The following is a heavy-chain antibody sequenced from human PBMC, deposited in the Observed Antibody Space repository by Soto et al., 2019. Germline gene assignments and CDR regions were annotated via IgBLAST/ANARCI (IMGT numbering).Heavy chain of an antibody. Sequence: QITLKESGPTLVKPTQTLTLTCTFSGFSLSTSGVGVGWIRQPPGKALEWLALIYWDDDKRYSPSLKSRLTIAXXTXQXLVVLTMTNMDPVDTATYYCAHSSGDSSGYTYYFDYWGQGTLVTVSS. J-gene: IGHJ4*02. CDR2: IYWDDDK. CDR1: GFSLSTSGVG. CDR3: AHSSGDSSGYTYYFDY. V-gene: IGHV2-5*02. D-gene: IGHD3-22*01.